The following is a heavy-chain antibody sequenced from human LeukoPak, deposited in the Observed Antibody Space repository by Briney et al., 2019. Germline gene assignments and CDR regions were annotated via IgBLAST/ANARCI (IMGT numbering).Heavy chain of an antibody. CDR1: GFTLSSYA. D-gene: IGHD2-8*01. CDR3: VRAVMGTFDY. CDR2: TDTDGSKT. J-gene: IGHJ4*02. V-gene: IGHV3-74*01. Sequence: GGSLRLSCAASGFTLSSYAMTWVRRTPGKGLVWVARTDTDGSKTDHADSVKGRFTISRDNAKNTLFLQMNSLRAEDTAVYYCVRAVMGTFDYWGQGTLVTVSS.